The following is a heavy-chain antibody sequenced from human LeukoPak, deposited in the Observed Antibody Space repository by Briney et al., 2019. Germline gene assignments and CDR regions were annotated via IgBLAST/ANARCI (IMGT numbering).Heavy chain of an antibody. CDR2: IWYDGSNK. Sequence: GGSLRLSCAPSGFTFSSYGMHWVRQAPGKGLEWVAVIWYDGSNKYYADSVKGRFTISRDNSKNTLYLQMNSLRAEDTAVYYCARGMHYGSGSYPPLYGMDVWGQGTTVTVSS. J-gene: IGHJ6*02. CDR1: GFTFSSYG. V-gene: IGHV3-33*08. CDR3: ARGMHYGSGSYPPLYGMDV. D-gene: IGHD3-10*01.